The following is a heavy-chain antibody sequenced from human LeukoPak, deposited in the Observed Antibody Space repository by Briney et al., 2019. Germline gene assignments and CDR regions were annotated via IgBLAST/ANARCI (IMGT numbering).Heavy chain of an antibody. V-gene: IGHV4-34*01. CDR1: GFTFSSYS. J-gene: IGHJ4*02. CDR2: INHSGST. CDR3: ARGYGSTVTTYFDY. D-gene: IGHD4-17*01. Sequence: GSLRLSCAASGFTFSSYSMNWVRQAPGKGLEWIGEINHSGSTNYNPSLKSRVTISVDTSKNQFSLKLSSVTAADTAVYYCARGYGSTVTTYFDYWGQGTLVTVSS.